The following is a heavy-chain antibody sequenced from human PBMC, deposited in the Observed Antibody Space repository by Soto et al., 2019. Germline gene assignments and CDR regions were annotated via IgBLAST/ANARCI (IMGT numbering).Heavy chain of an antibody. CDR1: GFSINTGGVG. D-gene: IGHD4-4*01. J-gene: IGHJ4*02. CDR3: ANRRAISNKLFFDH. CDR2: LYWNDDE. V-gene: IGHV2-5*01. Sequence: QITLRESGPTLVKPTQTLTLTCTLSGFSINTGGVGVGWIRQPPGKAPEWLALLYWNDDEWYSPSLRYRVSVTKDASENRVVLTMAHLDPTYTGTYYCANRRAISNKLFFDHWGQGALVTVSS.